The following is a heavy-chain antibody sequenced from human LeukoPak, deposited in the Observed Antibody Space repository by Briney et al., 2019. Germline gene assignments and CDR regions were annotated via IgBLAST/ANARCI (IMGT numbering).Heavy chain of an antibody. D-gene: IGHD3-10*01. CDR1: GFTVSSYE. CDR2: ISSSGSTI. J-gene: IGHJ4*02. CDR3: ARDRERYYYGSGATFDY. Sequence: PGGSLRLSCAASGFTVSSYEMNWVRQAPGKGLEWVSYISSSGSTIYYADSVKGRFTISRDNAKNSLYLQMNSLRAEDTAVYYCARDRERYYYGSGATFDYWGQGTLVTVSS. V-gene: IGHV3-48*03.